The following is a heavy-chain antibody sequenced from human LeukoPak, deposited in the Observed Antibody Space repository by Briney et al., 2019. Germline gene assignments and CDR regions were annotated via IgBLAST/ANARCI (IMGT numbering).Heavy chain of an antibody. D-gene: IGHD6-13*01. V-gene: IGHV3-21*01. CDR1: GFTFSTYS. CDR3: ARALAAAGTKNYYYYYGMDG. CDR2: IGGSSSYI. J-gene: IGHJ6*04. Sequence: PWGSLRLSCAASGFTFSTYSMNWVRQAPGKGLEWVSSIGGSSSYIYYADSVKGRFTISRDNAKNSLYLQMNSLRAEDTAVYCCARALAAAGTKNYYYYYGMDGWGKGTTVTVSS.